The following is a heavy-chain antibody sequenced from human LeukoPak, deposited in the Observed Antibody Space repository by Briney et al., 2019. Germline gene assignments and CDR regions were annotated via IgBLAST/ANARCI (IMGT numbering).Heavy chain of an antibody. CDR3: AKDQGFYDSGSYSAASDI. D-gene: IGHD3-10*01. CDR2: ISGRAERT. J-gene: IGHJ3*02. CDR1: GFTVSSKY. Sequence: QSGGSLRLSCAASGFTVSSKYMSWVRQAPGKGLEWVSVISGRAERTYYADSVKGRFTISRDNSMDTLYLQMNSLSTEDTAVYYCAKDQGFYDSGSYSAASDIWGQGTMVTVSS. V-gene: IGHV3-23*01.